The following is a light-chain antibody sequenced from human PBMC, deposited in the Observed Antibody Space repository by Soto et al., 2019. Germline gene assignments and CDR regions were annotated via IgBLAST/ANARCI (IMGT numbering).Light chain of an antibody. CDR3: QKYDSAPTWT. CDR2: AAS. V-gene: IGKV1-27*01. Sequence: DIQVTQSPSSLSASVGDSVTITCRASQGSSNYLAWYQQKPGKVPKLLIFAASTLQSGVPSRFSGSGSGTDFTLTISSLQPEDIATYYCQKYDSAPTWTFGQGTKVEIK. CDR1: QGSSNY. J-gene: IGKJ1*01.